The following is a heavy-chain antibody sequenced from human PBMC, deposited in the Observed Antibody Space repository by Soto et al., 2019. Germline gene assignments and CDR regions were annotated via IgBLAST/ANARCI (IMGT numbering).Heavy chain of an antibody. D-gene: IGHD1-7*01. CDR3: ARTDWNYGTGLFDM. Sequence: QVQLVESGGGVVQPGRSLRLSCAASGFTFSTYGMYWVRQAPAKGLEWVALVWHDGSKQYYADSAKGRFTISRDNSKNTVYLQMNSLRAEDTAVYYCARTDWNYGTGLFDMWGQGTMVTVSS. V-gene: IGHV3-33*07. CDR2: VWHDGSKQ. CDR1: GFTFSTYG. J-gene: IGHJ3*02.